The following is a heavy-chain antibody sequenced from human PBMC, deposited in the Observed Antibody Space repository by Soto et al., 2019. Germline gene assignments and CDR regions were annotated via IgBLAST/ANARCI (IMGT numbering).Heavy chain of an antibody. CDR3: AKDQIKYRSGIKWLDH. D-gene: IGHD6-19*01. V-gene: IGHV3-23*01. J-gene: IGHJ5*02. Sequence: VVSLILSCSASGFTFSSDSISLFLQAPVKGLEWVSAISVSGGITYYADSVKGRFTISRDNSKNTLYLQMNSLRAEDTAVYYCAKDQIKYRSGIKWLDHWGQGTLVTVSS. CDR1: GFTFSSDS. CDR2: ISVSGGIT.